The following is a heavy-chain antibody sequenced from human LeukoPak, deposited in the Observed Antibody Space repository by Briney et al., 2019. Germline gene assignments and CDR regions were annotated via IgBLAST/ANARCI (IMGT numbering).Heavy chain of an antibody. J-gene: IGHJ3*02. CDR1: GGSFSGYY. V-gene: IGHV4-34*01. D-gene: IGHD3-22*01. CDR2: INHSGST. Sequence: SETLSLTSAVYGGSFSGYYWSRIRQPPGKGLEWIGEINHSGSTNYNPSLKSRVTISVDTSKNQFSLKLSSVTAADTAVYYCARKDSSGYADAFDIWGQGTMVTVSS. CDR3: ARKDSSGYADAFDI.